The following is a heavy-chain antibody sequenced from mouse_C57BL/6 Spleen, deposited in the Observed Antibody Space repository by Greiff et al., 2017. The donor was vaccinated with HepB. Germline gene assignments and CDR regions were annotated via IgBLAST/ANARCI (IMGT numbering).Heavy chain of an antibody. CDR1: GFNIKNTY. J-gene: IGHJ4*01. Sequence: LVESVAELVRPGASVKLSCTASGFNIKNTYMHWVKQRPEQGLEWIGRIDPANGNTKYAPKFQGKATITADTSSNTAYLQLSSLTSEDTAIYYCARHYYGSSYGAMDYWGQGTSVTVSS. D-gene: IGHD1-1*01. CDR2: IDPANGNT. CDR3: ARHYYGSSYGAMDY. V-gene: IGHV14-3*01.